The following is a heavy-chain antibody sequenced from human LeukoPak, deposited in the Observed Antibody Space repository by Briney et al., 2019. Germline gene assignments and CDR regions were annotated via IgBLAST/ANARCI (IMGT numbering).Heavy chain of an antibody. V-gene: IGHV3-33*08. J-gene: IGHJ4*02. CDR2: IWHDGSDK. CDR3: TRQSENFSLDY. CDR1: GFTFSSYT. Sequence: GESLRLSCAASGFTFSSYTMNWVRQAPGKGLEWVAIIWHDGSDKYYADSVKGRFTISRDNSKNTLYLQMNSLRAEDTAVYFCTRQSENFSLDYWGQGTLVTVSS. D-gene: IGHD3-3*01.